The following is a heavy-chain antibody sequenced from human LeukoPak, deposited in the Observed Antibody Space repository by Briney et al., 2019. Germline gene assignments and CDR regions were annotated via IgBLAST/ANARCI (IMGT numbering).Heavy chain of an antibody. V-gene: IGHV3-23*01. J-gene: IGHJ5*02. Sequence: PGGSLRLSCAASGFTFSSYAMSWVRQAPGKGLEWVSAISGSGGSTYYADSVKGRFTISRDNSKNTLYLQMNSLRAEDTAVYYCAKAYRAYYDFWSGYYSDNWFDPWGQGTLVTVSS. CDR2: ISGSGGST. CDR1: GFTFSSYA. CDR3: AKAYRAYYDFWSGYYSDNWFDP. D-gene: IGHD3-3*01.